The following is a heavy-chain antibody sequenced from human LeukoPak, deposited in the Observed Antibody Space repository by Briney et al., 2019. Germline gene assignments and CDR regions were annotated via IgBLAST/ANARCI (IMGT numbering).Heavy chain of an antibody. Sequence: ASVKVSCKASGYTFIDYYIHWVRQAPGRGLEWMGWIDPNSGGTDYAQKFQGRVTMTRDTSIATAYMDLSRLISDDTAVYYCARDREGLAYFDFWGQGTLVTVSS. J-gene: IGHJ4*02. D-gene: IGHD3/OR15-3a*01. V-gene: IGHV1-2*02. CDR2: IDPNSGGT. CDR1: GYTFIDYY. CDR3: ARDREGLAYFDF.